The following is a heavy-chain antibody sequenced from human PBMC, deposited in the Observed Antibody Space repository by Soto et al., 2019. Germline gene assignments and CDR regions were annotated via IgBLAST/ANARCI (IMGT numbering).Heavy chain of an antibody. Sequence: EVQLVESGGGLVQPGGSLRLSCAASGFTFSSYEMNWVRQAPGKGLEWVSYISDSGSNTLYADSVKGRFTVSRDTAKNSLYLQMSGLRDEDRAVYYCARYYYDSSGYDGMDVWGQGTTVTVSS. CDR3: ARYYYDSSGYDGMDV. CDR1: GFTFSSYE. CDR2: ISDSGSNT. V-gene: IGHV3-48*03. D-gene: IGHD3-22*01. J-gene: IGHJ6*02.